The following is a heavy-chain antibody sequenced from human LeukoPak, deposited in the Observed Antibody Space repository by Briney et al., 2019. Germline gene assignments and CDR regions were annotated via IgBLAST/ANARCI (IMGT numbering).Heavy chain of an antibody. V-gene: IGHV3-23*01. CDR3: AKSYYDFWSGLEANYYGMDV. CDR1: GFTFSSYA. J-gene: IGHJ6*02. CDR2: ISGSGGST. D-gene: IGHD3-3*01. Sequence: GGSLRLSCAASGFTFSSYAMSWVRQAPGKGLEWVSAISGSGGSTYYADSVKGRFTISRDYSKNTLYLQMNSLRAEDTAVYYCAKSYYDFWSGLEANYYGMDVWGQGTTVTVSS.